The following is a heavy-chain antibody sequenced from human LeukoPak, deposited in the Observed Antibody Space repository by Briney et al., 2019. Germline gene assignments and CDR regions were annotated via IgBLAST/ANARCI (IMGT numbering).Heavy chain of an antibody. J-gene: IGHJ3*02. V-gene: IGHV3-11*05. CDR2: ISSSSSHT. CDR1: GFTFSDYY. Sequence: KPGGSLRLSCAASGFTFSDYYMSWIRQAPGKGLEWVSYISSSSSHTNYAESVKGRFTISRDNAKNSLYLQMNSLRAEDTAVYYCARAKRTTLTVFDTWGQGTMVTVSS. D-gene: IGHD4-17*01. CDR3: ARAKRTTLTVFDT.